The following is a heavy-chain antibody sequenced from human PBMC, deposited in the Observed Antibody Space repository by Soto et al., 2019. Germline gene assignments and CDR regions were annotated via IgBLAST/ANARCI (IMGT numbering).Heavy chain of an antibody. V-gene: IGHV3-48*01. CDR1: GFTFSSYN. J-gene: IGHJ4*02. D-gene: IGHD3-22*01. CDR2: ISSSGSTI. Sequence: GGSLRLSCAASGFTFSSYNMNWVRQAPGKGLEWVSYISSSGSTIYYADSVKGRFTISRDNAKNSLYLQMNSLRAEDTAVYYCARVAYYYDSSGYLPHFDYRGQGTLVTVSA. CDR3: ARVAYYYDSSGYLPHFDY.